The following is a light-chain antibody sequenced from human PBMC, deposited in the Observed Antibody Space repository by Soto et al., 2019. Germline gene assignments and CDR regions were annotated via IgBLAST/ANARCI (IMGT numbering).Light chain of an antibody. J-gene: IGKJ1*01. CDR1: QGIGNY. CDR2: AAS. Sequence: DIQMTQSPSSLSASLGDRVTITCRASQGIGNYLAWYQLQPGKVPKLLIYAASTLQSGVPSHCIGSGYGTAYTLTISSLQHADDATYFYQKYNSAPRTFGQGTKVEI. V-gene: IGKV1-27*01. CDR3: QKYNSAPRT.